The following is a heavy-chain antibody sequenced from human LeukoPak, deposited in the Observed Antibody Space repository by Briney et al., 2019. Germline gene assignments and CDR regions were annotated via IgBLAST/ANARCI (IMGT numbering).Heavy chain of an antibody. D-gene: IGHD3-10*01. CDR3: ARHSGSGSLSRPFDP. CDR1: GGSVTSGGFY. V-gene: IGHV4-39*01. J-gene: IGHJ5*02. Sequence: TSETLSLPCSVSGGSVTSGGFYWGWLRQPPGKGPEWIATVYYTGSTYYNPSLKSRVTISIDTSKNQFSLRLTSVTATDTAVYHCARHSGSGSLSRPFDPWGQGTLVTVSS. CDR2: VYYTGST.